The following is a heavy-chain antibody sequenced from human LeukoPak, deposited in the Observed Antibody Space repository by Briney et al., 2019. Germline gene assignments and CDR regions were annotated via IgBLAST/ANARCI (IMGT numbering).Heavy chain of an antibody. CDR1: GYTFTSCG. V-gene: IGHV1-18*01. D-gene: IGHD3-22*01. CDR2: ISAYNGNT. Sequence: ASVKVSSKASGYTFTSCGISWVRQAPGQGLEWMGWISAYNGNTNYAQKLQGRVTMTTDTSTSTAYMELRSLRSDDTAVYYCARGSSSGYYVTATFDYWGQGTLVTVSS. CDR3: ARGSSSGYYVTATFDY. J-gene: IGHJ4*02.